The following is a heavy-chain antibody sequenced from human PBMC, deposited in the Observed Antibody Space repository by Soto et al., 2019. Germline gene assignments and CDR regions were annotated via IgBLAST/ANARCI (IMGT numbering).Heavy chain of an antibody. V-gene: IGHV3-21*01. CDR1: GFTFSSYT. D-gene: IGHD5-18*01. CDR3: ARGAVRGYSYGYSDY. CDR2: ISITSSYI. J-gene: IGHJ4*02. Sequence: GGSLRLSCAASGFTFSSYTMDWVRQTPGKGLQWVSSISITSSYIYYADSVKGRFAISRDNAQNSLYLQMNSLRAEDTAVYYCARGAVRGYSYGYSDYWGQGTLVTVSS.